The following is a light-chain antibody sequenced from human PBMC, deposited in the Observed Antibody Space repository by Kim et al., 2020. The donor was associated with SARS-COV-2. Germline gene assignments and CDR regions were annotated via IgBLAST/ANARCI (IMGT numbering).Light chain of an antibody. CDR1: QSISSN. CDR3: QQYHNWPPIT. V-gene: IGKV3D-15*01. CDR2: GGS. J-gene: IGKJ5*01. Sequence: EIVMTQSPATLSVSPGERATLSCRASQSISSNLAWYQQKPGQAPRVLIYGGSIRATGIPARFSGSGSGTEFTLTISSLQSEDFAVYYCQQYHNWPPITFGQGTRLEIK.